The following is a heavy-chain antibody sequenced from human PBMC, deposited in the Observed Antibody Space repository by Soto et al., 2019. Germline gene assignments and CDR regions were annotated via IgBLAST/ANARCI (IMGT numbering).Heavy chain of an antibody. J-gene: IGHJ4*02. CDR3: THHTNGYIYADY. Sequence: QITLKESGPTLVKPTQTLTLTCTFSGFSFSSNVVGVGWIRQPPGKALEGLALIFWDGDKRYNPSLKSRLTXXKXXSKNQVVLTMTNVDPVDTATYYCTHHTNGYIYADYWGQGTLVTVSS. CDR1: GFSFSSNVVG. V-gene: IGHV2-5*02. D-gene: IGHD5-12*01. CDR2: IFWDGDK.